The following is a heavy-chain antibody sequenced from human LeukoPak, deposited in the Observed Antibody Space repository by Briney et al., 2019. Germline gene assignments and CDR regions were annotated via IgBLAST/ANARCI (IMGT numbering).Heavy chain of an antibody. D-gene: IGHD6-13*01. V-gene: IGHV3-30-3*01. CDR3: ARTIAAAGNYYYYGMDV. CDR1: GFTFSSYA. CDR2: ISYDGSNK. J-gene: IGHJ6*02. Sequence: GRSLRLSCAASGFTFSSYAMHWVRQAPGKGLEWVAVISYDGSNKHYADSVKGRFTISRDNSKNTLYLQMNSLRSEDTAVYYCARTIAAAGNYYYYGMDVWGQGTTVTVSS.